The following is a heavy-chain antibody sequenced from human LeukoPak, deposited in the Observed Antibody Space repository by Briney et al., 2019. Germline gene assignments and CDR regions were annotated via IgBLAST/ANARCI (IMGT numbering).Heavy chain of an antibody. D-gene: IGHD3-10*01. J-gene: IGHJ4*02. CDR2: IKSKTDGGTT. CDR3: TTVYNIWFGELSANY. Sequence: PGGSLRLSCAASGFTFSNAWMSWVRQTPGRGLEWVGRIKSKTDGGTTDYAAPVKGRFTISRDDSKNTLYLQMNSLKTEDTAVYYCTTVYNIWFGELSANYWGQGTLVTVSS. CDR1: GFTFSNAW. V-gene: IGHV3-15*01.